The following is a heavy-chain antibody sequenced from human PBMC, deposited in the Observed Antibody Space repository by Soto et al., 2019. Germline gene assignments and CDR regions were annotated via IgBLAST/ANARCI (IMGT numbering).Heavy chain of an antibody. J-gene: IGHJ6*02. Sequence: GGSLRLSCAASGFTFSNNWMHWVRQAPGKGPVWVSRINSDGSSTYYADSVKGRFTISRDNSKNTLYLQMNSLRAEDTAVYYCAKNVWGITIFGGMDVWGQGTTVTVSS. CDR1: GFTFSNNW. D-gene: IGHD3-9*01. V-gene: IGHV3-74*01. CDR2: INSDGSST. CDR3: AKNVWGITIFGGMDV.